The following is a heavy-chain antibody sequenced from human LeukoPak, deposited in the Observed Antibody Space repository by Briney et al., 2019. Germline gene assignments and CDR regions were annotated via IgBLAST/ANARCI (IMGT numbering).Heavy chain of an antibody. CDR3: ARAESDYVWGSYRYGEFDY. V-gene: IGHV3-21*01. J-gene: IGHJ4*02. CDR1: GFTFSSYS. D-gene: IGHD3-16*02. Sequence: PGGSLRLSCAASGFTFSSYSMNWVRQAPGKGLEWVSSISSSSSYIYYADSVKGRFTISRDNAKNSLYLQMNSLRAEDTAVYYCARAESDYVWGSYRYGEFDYWGQGTLVIVSS. CDR2: ISSSSSYI.